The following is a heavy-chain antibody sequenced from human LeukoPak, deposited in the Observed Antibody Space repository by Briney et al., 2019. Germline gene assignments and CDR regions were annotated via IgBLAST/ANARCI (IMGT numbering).Heavy chain of an antibody. J-gene: IGHJ4*02. CDR1: GDSVSSNSVG. CDR3: ARGGSGWDYYFDY. Sequence: SQTLSLTCDISGDSVSSNSVGWNWIRQSPSRGLEWLGRTYYRSKWYNDYAVSVKSRITINPDTSKNQFSLQLNSVTPEDTAVYYCARGGSGWDYYFDYWGQGTLVTVSS. CDR2: TYYRSKWYN. V-gene: IGHV6-1*01. D-gene: IGHD6-19*01.